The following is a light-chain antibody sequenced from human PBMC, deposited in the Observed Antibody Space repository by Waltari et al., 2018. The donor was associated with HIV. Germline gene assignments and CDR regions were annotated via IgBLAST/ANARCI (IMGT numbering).Light chain of an antibody. Sequence: IVMTQSPDSLTVSLGERATINCKSSQSVFFGSNNKNYLAWYQQKPGQPPKLLFYWASTRESGVPDRFSVSGSGTDFTLTISSLRTEDVAVYYCQQSYSSPLAFGGGTKVEIK. V-gene: IGKV4-1*01. CDR3: QQSYSSPLA. CDR2: WAS. CDR1: QSVFFGSNNKNY. J-gene: IGKJ4*01.